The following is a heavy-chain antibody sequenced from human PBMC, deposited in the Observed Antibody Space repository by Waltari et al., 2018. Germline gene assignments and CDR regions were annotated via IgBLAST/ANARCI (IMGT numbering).Heavy chain of an antibody. CDR1: GFTFSSSS. CDR3: AREIGIGAFDI. CDR2: ISSSSSTI. V-gene: IGHV3-48*04. Sequence: EVQLVESGGGLVQPGGSLRLSCAAPGFTFSSSSLTWARQAPGKGLEWVSYISSSSSTICYADSVKGRFTISRDNAKNSLYLQMNSLRAEDTAVYYCAREIGIGAFDIWGQGTMVTVSS. J-gene: IGHJ3*02. D-gene: IGHD1-26*01.